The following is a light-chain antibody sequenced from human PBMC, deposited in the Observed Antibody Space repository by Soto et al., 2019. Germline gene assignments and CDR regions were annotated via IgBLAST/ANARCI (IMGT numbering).Light chain of an antibody. V-gene: IGKV3-15*01. J-gene: IGKJ1*01. CDR3: QQYNNWPRT. CDR2: GAS. Sequence: EIVMTQSPATLSVSPGERATLSCRASPSVSSNLAWYQQKPGQAPRLLIYGASTRATGIPARFSGSGSGTELTLTISSLQSEDFAVYYCQQYNNWPRTVGQGTKVEIK. CDR1: PSVSSN.